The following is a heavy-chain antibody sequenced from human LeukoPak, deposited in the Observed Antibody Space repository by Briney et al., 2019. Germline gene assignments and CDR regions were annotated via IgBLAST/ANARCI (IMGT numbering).Heavy chain of an antibody. CDR2: INPSGGST. CDR3: AGDPADSSSSGRYSSSWYEGCY. J-gene: IGHJ4*02. V-gene: IGHV1-46*01. CDR1: GYTFTSYD. D-gene: IGHD6-13*01. Sequence: ASVKVSCKASGYTFTSYDINWVRQAPGQGLEWMGIINPSGGSTSYAQKFQGRVTMTRDTSTSTVYMELSSLRSEDTAVYYCAGDPADSSSSGRYSSSWYEGCYWGQGTLVTVSS.